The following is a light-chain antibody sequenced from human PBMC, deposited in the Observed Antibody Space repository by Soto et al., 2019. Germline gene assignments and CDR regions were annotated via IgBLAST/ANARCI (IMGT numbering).Light chain of an antibody. CDR1: SSDVGGYNY. J-gene: IGLJ2*01. Sequence: QSVLTQPRSVSGSPGQSVTISCTGTSSDVGGYNYVSWYQQHPGKAPKLMIYDVSKWPSGVPDRFSGSKSGNTASLTISGLQAEDEADYYCCSYAGSYHVVFGGGTKVTVL. CDR2: DVS. CDR3: CSYAGSYHVV. V-gene: IGLV2-11*01.